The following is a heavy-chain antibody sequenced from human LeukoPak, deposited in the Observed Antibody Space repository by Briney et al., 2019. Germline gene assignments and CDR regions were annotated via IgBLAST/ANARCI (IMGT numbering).Heavy chain of an antibody. J-gene: IGHJ4*02. V-gene: IGHV3-48*04. CDR3: ARAAGYYDSSGPHSFDY. Sequence: PGGSLRLSCAASGFTLSNAWMNWVRQAPGKGLEWVSYISSSGSTIYYADSVKGRFTISRDNAKNSLYLQMNSLRAEDTAVYYCARAAGYYDSSGPHSFDYWGQGTLVTVSS. CDR1: GFTLSNAW. CDR2: ISSSGSTI. D-gene: IGHD3-22*01.